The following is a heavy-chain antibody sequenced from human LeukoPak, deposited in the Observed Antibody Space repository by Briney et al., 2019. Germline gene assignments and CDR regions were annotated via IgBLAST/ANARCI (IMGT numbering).Heavy chain of an antibody. CDR2: ISAYNGNT. J-gene: IGHJ4*02. D-gene: IGHD3-10*01. CDR3: ARDQGLAYYYGSGSYYFDY. CDR1: GYTFTSYG. Sequence: ASVKVSCKASGYTFTSYGISWVRQAPGQGLEWMGWISAYNGNTNYAQKLQGRVTMTTDTSTSTAYMELRSLRSDDTAVYYCARDQGLAYYYGSGSYYFDYWGQGTLVTVSS. V-gene: IGHV1-18*01.